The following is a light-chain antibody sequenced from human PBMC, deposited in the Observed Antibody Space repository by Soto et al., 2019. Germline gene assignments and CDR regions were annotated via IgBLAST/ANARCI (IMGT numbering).Light chain of an antibody. CDR3: ATWDDSPFGHG. V-gene: IGLV1-44*01. CDR2: SND. CDR1: ISDVGSNT. Sequence: QPVITQPASASATPGQRITISCSGRISDVGSNTVNWYQQFPGAAPKLLIYSNDQRPSGVPDRFSASKSGTSAPLAISGLQSEDEADYYCATWDDSPFGHGFGTGTKVTVL. J-gene: IGLJ1*01.